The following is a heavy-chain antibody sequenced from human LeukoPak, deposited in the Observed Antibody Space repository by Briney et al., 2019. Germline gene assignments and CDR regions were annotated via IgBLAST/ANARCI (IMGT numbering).Heavy chain of an antibody. V-gene: IGHV3-30*04. CDR3: ARVQDGSGSYYYYGMDV. J-gene: IGHJ6*02. Sequence: GRSLRLSCAASGFTFSSYAMHWVRQAPGKGLEWVAVISYEGSNKYYADSVKGRFTISRDNSKNTLYLQMNSLRAEDTAVYYCARVQDGSGSYYYYGMDVWGQGTTVTVSS. CDR2: ISYEGSNK. D-gene: IGHD3-10*01. CDR1: GFTFSSYA.